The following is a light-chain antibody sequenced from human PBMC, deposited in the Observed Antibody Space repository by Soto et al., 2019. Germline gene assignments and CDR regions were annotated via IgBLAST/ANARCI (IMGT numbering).Light chain of an antibody. CDR2: GAS. J-gene: IGKJ1*01. CDR1: QSVSSN. Sequence: EIVMTQSPATLSVSPGERATLSCRASQSVSSNLACYQQKPGQAPRLLIYGASTRATGMPARCSGSGSGTESSLSISSLQSEDFAVDYCQQYNNWPRTFGQGTKVDIK. CDR3: QQYNNWPRT. V-gene: IGKV3-15*01.